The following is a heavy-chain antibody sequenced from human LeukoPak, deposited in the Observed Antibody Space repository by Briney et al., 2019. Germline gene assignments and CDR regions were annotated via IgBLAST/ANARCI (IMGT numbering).Heavy chain of an antibody. V-gene: IGHV4-59*01. CDR2: IYYSGST. D-gene: IGHD3-22*01. CDR3: ARSPPRSYDSKAFDI. J-gene: IGHJ3*02. CDR1: GGSISSYY. Sequence: SETLSLTCTVSGGSISSYYWSWIRQPPGKGLEWIGYIYYSGSTNYNPSLKSRVTISVDTSKNQFSLKLSSVTAADTAVYYCARSPPRSYDSKAFDIWGQGTMVTVSS.